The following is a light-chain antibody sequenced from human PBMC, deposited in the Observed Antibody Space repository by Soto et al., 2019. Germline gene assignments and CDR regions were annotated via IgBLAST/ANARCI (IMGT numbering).Light chain of an antibody. CDR1: QSVSNY. CDR3: QQRNYLWT. CDR2: DAS. J-gene: IGKJ1*01. Sequence: EVVLTQSPPTLSLSPGERATLSCRASQSVSNYLAWYQQKPGQAPRLLIYDASNRATGIPARFSGSGSGTDFTLTISSLDPEDFAVYYCQQRNYLWTFGQGTKVDIK. V-gene: IGKV3-11*01.